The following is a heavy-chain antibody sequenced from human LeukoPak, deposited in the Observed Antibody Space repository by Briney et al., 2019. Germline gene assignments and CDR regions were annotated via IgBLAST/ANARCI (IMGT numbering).Heavy chain of an antibody. Sequence: GGSLRLSCAASGFTFSSYAMHWVRQAPGKGLEWVAVISYDGSNKYYADSVKGRFTISRDNSKNTLYLQMNSLRAEDTAVYYCARENSNHLFDYWGQGTLVTVSS. CDR1: GFTFSSYA. CDR2: ISYDGSNK. CDR3: ARENSNHLFDY. V-gene: IGHV3-30-3*01. D-gene: IGHD4-11*01. J-gene: IGHJ4*02.